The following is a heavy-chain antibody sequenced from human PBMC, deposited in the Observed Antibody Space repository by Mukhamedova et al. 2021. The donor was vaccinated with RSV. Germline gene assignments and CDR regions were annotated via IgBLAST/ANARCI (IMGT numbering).Heavy chain of an antibody. D-gene: IGHD3-22*01. CDR3: YTIRYSCDNSGFYVEDV. J-gene: IGHJ4*02. V-gene: IGHV3-15*01. CDR2: GETT. Sequence: GETTDYAALVKGRFIISRDDSKNTLYLQMNSLTAEDTAVYFCYTIRYSCDNSGFYVEDVWGQGTLVSVSS.